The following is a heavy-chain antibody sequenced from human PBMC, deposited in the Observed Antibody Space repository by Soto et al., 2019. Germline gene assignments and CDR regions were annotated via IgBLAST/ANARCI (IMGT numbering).Heavy chain of an antibody. J-gene: IGHJ5*02. CDR1: GGTFSSYA. Sequence: GASVKVSCKASGGTFSSYAINWVRQAPGQGLEWMGGIIPIFGTANYAQKFQGRVTITADESTSTAYMELSSLRSEDTAVYYCARVVDTAMVHNWFDPWGQGTLVTVSS. D-gene: IGHD5-18*01. CDR2: IIPIFGTA. V-gene: IGHV1-69*13. CDR3: ARVVDTAMVHNWFDP.